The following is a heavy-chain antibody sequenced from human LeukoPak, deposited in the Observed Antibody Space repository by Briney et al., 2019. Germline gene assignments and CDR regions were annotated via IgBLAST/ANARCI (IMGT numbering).Heavy chain of an antibody. J-gene: IGHJ4*02. CDR2: IYYSGST. D-gene: IGHD6-13*01. CDR1: GGSISSYY. V-gene: IGHV4-59*08. CDR3: ARGRGSWIDY. Sequence: SETLSLTCTVSGGSISSYYWSWIRQPPGKGLEWIGYIYYSGSTNYNPSLMSRVTISVDTSKNQFSLKLSSVTAADTAVYYCARGRGSWIDYWGQGTLVTVSS.